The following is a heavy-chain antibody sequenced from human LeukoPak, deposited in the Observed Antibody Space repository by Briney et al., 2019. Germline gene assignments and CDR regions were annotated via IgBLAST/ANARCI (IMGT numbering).Heavy chain of an antibody. V-gene: IGHV4-34*01. CDR1: GGSFSGYY. Sequence: SETLSLTCAVYGGSFSGYYWSWIRQPPGKGLEWIGEINHSGSTNYNPSLKSRVTIPVDTSKNQFSLKLSSVTAADTAVYYCARGDGGDIVVVVAATRPTFPRNYYYGMDVWGQGTTVTVSS. J-gene: IGHJ6*02. CDR3: ARGDGGDIVVVVAATRPTFPRNYYYGMDV. D-gene: IGHD2-15*01. CDR2: INHSGST.